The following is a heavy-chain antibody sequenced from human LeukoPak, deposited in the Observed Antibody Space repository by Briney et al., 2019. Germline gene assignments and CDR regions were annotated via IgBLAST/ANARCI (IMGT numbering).Heavy chain of an antibody. D-gene: IGHD6-6*01. V-gene: IGHV3-23*01. CDR1: GFTFRNYA. CDR3: AKDQLAPFDY. Sequence: GGSLRLSCAASGFTFRNYAMRWVRQAPGKGLERVSAISGSGGSTYYADSVKGRFTISRDNSKNTLYLQMNSLRAEDTAVYYCAKDQLAPFDYWGQGTLVTVSS. J-gene: IGHJ4*02. CDR2: ISGSGGST.